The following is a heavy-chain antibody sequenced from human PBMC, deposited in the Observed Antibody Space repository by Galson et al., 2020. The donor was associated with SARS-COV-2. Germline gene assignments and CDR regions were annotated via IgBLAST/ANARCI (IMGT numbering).Heavy chain of an antibody. D-gene: IGHD2-15*01. CDR1: GYTFTSYA. CDR2: INTNTGNP. CDR3: ARDWVVVAATGYYYYGMDV. J-gene: IGHJ6*02. Sequence: ASVKVSCKASGYTFTSYAMNWVRQAPGQGLEWMGWINTNTGNPTYAQGFTGRFVFSLDTSVSTAYLQISSLKAEDIAVYYCARDWVVVAATGYYYYGMDVWGQGTTVTVSS. V-gene: IGHV7-4-1*02.